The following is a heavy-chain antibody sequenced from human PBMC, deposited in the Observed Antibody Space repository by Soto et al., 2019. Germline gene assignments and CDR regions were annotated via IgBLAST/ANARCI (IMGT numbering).Heavy chain of an antibody. CDR2: ISGSGGST. Sequence: EVQMLESGGGLVQPGGSLRLSCAASGFTFRSYAMSWVRQAPGRGLEWVSEISGSGGSTFYADSVKGRFTISRDTSKDTLYLQMNSLRAEDTAVYYCAKSYSSGSSWHEHWGQGTLVTVSS. D-gene: IGHD6-19*01. CDR1: GFTFRSYA. CDR3: AKSYSSGSSWHEH. V-gene: IGHV3-23*01. J-gene: IGHJ1*01.